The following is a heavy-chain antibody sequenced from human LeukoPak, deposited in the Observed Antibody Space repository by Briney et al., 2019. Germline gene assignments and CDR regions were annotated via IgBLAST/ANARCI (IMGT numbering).Heavy chain of an antibody. CDR2: INPNSGGT. CDR3: ARGDYSRSSTDY. J-gene: IGHJ4*02. V-gene: IGHV1-2*02. Sequence: GASVKVSCKASGYTFTSYDINWVRQATGQGLEWMGWINPNSGGTNYAQKFQGRVTMTRDTSISTAYMELSRLGSDDTAVYYCARGDYSRSSTDYWGQGTLVTVSS. CDR1: GYTFTSYD. D-gene: IGHD6-6*01.